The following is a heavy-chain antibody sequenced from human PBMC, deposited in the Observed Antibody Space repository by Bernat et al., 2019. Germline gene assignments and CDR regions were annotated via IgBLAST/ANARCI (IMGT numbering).Heavy chain of an antibody. CDR2: IWYDGSNK. CDR1: GFTFSSYG. V-gene: IGHV3-33*01. CDR3: ARDEGDVIAEAGPQTY. Sequence: QVQLVESGGGVVQPGRSLRLSCAASGFTFSSYGMHWVRQAPGKGLEWVAVIWYDGSNKYYADSVKGRFTISRDNSKNTLYLQMNSLRAEDTAVYYLARDEGDVIAEAGPQTYWGKGTLVTVYS. D-gene: IGHD6-13*01. J-gene: IGHJ4*02.